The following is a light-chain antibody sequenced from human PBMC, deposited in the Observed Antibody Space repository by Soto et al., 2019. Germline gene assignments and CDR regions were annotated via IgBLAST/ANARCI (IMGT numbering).Light chain of an antibody. CDR1: QSLVYSDGNTY. V-gene: IGKV2-30*01. J-gene: IGKJ1*01. Sequence: EVVMTQSPLSLPVTLGQPASISCRSRQSLVYSDGNTYLNWFQQRPGQSPRRLIYKVSNRDSGVPDRFSGSGSGTDFTLKISRVEAEDVGVYYCMQGTHWPPWTSGQGTKVDIK. CDR3: MQGTHWPPWT. CDR2: KVS.